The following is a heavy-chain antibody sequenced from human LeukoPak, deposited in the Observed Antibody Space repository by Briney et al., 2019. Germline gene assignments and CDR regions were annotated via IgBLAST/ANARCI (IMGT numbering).Heavy chain of an antibody. CDR2: INPHSGGT. V-gene: IGHV1-2*04. Sequence: ASVKVSCKTSGYTFTDYYMHWVRQAPGQGLEWLGWINPHSGGTNYAQKFQGWVTMTRDTSISTAYMELSRLRSDDTAVYYCARDVGIAATGVWFDPWGQGTLVTVSS. D-gene: IGHD6-13*01. J-gene: IGHJ5*02. CDR3: ARDVGIAATGVWFDP. CDR1: GYTFTDYY.